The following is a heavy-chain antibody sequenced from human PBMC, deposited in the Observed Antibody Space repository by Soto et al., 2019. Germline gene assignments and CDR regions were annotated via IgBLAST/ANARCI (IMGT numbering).Heavy chain of an antibody. Sequence: QVQLVESGGGVVQPGRSLRLSCAASGFSFSSCAMHWVRQAPGKGLEWVAVVSHDGSNKYYADSVKGRVTISSDNSINTVYLQMNSLRAEDTAVYYCARVSIAVAGIAYYFDYCGQVTLVTVSS. CDR1: GFSFSSCA. D-gene: IGHD6-19*01. CDR2: VSHDGSNK. V-gene: IGHV3-30-3*01. J-gene: IGHJ4*02. CDR3: ARVSIAVAGIAYYFDY.